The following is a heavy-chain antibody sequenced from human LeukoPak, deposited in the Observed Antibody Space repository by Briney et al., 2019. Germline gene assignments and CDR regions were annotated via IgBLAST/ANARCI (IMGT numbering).Heavy chain of an antibody. D-gene: IGHD1-26*01. CDR1: GFSFSSYW. CDR2: IKQDGSEK. J-gene: IGHJ3*02. Sequence: GGSLRLSCAASGFSFSSYWMGWVRRAPGKGLEWVANIKQDGSEKHYVDSVKGRFTISRDNAKNTLYLQMNSVRAEDSAIYYCAREGRGALNDAFDIWGQGTMVTVS. V-gene: IGHV3-7*01. CDR3: AREGRGALNDAFDI.